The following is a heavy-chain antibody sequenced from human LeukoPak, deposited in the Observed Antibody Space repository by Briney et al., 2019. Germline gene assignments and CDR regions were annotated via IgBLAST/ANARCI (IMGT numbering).Heavy chain of an antibody. CDR2: SSGSGGRT. Sequence: PGGSLRLSCAASGFTFSSYAMSWVRQAPGKGLEWVPGSSGSGGRTYYADSVKGRFTISRDNPKNTLYLQMNSLRAEDTAVYYCAKDFWFDPWGQGTLVTVSS. V-gene: IGHV3-23*01. CDR3: AKDFWFDP. CDR1: GFTFSSYA. J-gene: IGHJ5*02.